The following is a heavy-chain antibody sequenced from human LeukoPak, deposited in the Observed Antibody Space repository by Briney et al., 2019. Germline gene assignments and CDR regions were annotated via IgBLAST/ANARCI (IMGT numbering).Heavy chain of an antibody. V-gene: IGHV3-13*01. J-gene: IGHJ4*02. CDR2: IGIRGDT. Sequence: QSGGSLRLSCAASGFTFIDYDMHWVCQVIGKGLEWVSAIGIRGDTHYSGSVKGRFTISRENAESSLYLQMNSLRAEDTALYYCAKAAGYGYGKIDYWGQGTLVTVSS. CDR1: GFTFIDYD. CDR3: AKAAGYGYGKIDY. D-gene: IGHD5-18*01.